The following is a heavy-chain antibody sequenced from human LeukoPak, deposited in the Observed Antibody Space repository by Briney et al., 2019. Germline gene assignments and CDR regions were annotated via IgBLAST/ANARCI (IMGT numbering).Heavy chain of an antibody. J-gene: IGHJ3*01. CDR3: AKYHPPSVYRFALDS. D-gene: IGHD5/OR15-5a*01. V-gene: IGHV3-23*01. Sequence: GGSVRLSCVASGFTFSNYAMSWVRQAPGKGLEWVSSIFHSGGDTYYTDSVKGRFTISSDTSKNTLYLQMNGLRPDDTAVYYCAKYHPPSVYRFALDSWGHGTLVTVSS. CDR2: IFHSGGDT. CDR1: GFTFSNYA.